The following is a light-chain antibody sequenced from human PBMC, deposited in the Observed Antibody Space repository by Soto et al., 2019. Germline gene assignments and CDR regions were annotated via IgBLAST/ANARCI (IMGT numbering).Light chain of an antibody. V-gene: IGLV2-14*01. CDR3: SSYTSSSTYV. CDR2: EVS. J-gene: IGLJ1*01. Sequence: QSALTQPASVSGSPGQSITISCTGTSSDFGAYNYVSWYQQHPGKAPKLMIYEVSNRPSGVSSRFSGSKSGNTASLTISGLQAEDEADYYCSSYTSSSTYVFGTGTKHRP. CDR1: SSDFGAYNY.